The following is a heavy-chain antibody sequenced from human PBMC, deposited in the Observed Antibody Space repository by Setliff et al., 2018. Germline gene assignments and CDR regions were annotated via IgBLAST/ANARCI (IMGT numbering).Heavy chain of an antibody. D-gene: IGHD2-15*01. Sequence: ASVKVSCKASGYTFTNYGFTWVRQAPGQGLEWMGMITTNTGKTSYPKKFQGRVTMTTDTYTGTGYMELRSLTSDDTAVYYCARDSPEMVAPPAAHCFDPWGQGTLVTVSS. CDR3: ARDSPEMVAPPAAHCFDP. V-gene: IGHV1-18*01. CDR1: GYTFTNYG. J-gene: IGHJ5*02. CDR2: ITTNTGKT.